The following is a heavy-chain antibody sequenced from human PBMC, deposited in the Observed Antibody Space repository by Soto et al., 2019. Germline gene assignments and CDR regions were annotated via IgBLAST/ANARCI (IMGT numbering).Heavy chain of an antibody. CDR2: ISHSGNT. Sequence: SETLSLTCTVSGVSITRHYWSWIRQPPGKGLEWIGYISHSGNTVYNPSLKSRITISVDTSNHHFSLKLTSVTAADTAVYYCATGLYCSGGSRHSNNWFDPWGQAPLLTVSS. CDR1: GVSITRHY. CDR3: ATGLYCSGGSRHSNNWFDP. V-gene: IGHV4-4*09. D-gene: IGHD2-15*01. J-gene: IGHJ5*02.